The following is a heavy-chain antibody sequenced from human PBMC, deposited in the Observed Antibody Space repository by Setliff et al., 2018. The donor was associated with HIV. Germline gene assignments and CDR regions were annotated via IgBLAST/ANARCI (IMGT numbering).Heavy chain of an antibody. V-gene: IGHV5-51*01. CDR2: IYPGDSDT. CDR1: GYSFTSYW. Sequence: GESLTISCKGSGYSFTSYWIGWVRQMPGQGLEWMGIIYPGDSDTSYSPSFQGQVTISADKSISTAYLQWSSLKASDTAMYYCARRMWQQDSKFMYYFDYWGQGTLVTVAS. CDR3: ARRMWQQDSKFMYYFDY. D-gene: IGHD6-13*01. J-gene: IGHJ4*02.